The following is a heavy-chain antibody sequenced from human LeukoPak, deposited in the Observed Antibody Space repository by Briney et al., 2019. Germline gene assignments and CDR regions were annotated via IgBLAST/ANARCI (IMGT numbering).Heavy chain of an antibody. Sequence: GGPLRLSCAASGFTFSSYAMSWVRQAPGKGLEWVSAISGSGGSTYYADSVKGRFTISRDNYKNTLYLQMNSLRAEDTAVYYCAKGDIVVVPAAMTFDYWGQGTLVTVSS. V-gene: IGHV3-23*01. CDR3: AKGDIVVVPAAMTFDY. CDR2: ISGSGGST. J-gene: IGHJ4*02. CDR1: GFTFSSYA. D-gene: IGHD2-2*01.